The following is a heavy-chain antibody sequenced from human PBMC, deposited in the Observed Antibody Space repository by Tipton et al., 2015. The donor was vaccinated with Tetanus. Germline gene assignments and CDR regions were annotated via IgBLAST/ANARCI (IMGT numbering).Heavy chain of an antibody. CDR2: MWYDGSNK. D-gene: IGHD2/OR15-2a*01. J-gene: IGHJ2*01. CDR3: ARDIAIVRARDWYFDV. V-gene: IGHV3-33*01. Sequence: SLRLSCAASGFTFRSYGMHWVRQAPGKGLEWVALMWYDGSNKNYADSVKGRFTISRDNSKNTLYLQMNSLSAEDTAVYYCARDIAIVRARDWYFDVWGRGTLVTVSS. CDR1: GFTFRSYG.